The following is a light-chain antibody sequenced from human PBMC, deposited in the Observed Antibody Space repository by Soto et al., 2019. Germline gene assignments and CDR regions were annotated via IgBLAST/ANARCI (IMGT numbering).Light chain of an antibody. CDR1: QSVSSSY. CDR3: QQYGSSRT. V-gene: IGKV3-20*01. Sequence: EIVLTQSPGTLSLSPGERATLSCRASQSVSSSYLAWYQQKPGQAPRLLIYGASSRATGIPDRFSGSGSGTDFTLTISRREPEDFAVYCCQQYGSSRTFGQGTKVEIK. CDR2: GAS. J-gene: IGKJ1*01.